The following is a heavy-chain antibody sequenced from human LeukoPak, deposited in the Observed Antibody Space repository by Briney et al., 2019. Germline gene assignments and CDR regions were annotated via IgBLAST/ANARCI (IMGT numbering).Heavy chain of an antibody. J-gene: IGHJ6*02. CDR3: AAGQGHGMDV. V-gene: IGHV3-74*01. Sequence: PGGSLRLSCEASGFNVNSYWMHWVRQAPGKGLVWVSRINSDGSSTSYADSVKGRFTISRDNAKNTLYLQMNSLRAEDTAVYYCAAGQGHGMDVWGQGTTVTVSS. CDR1: GFNVNSYW. CDR2: INSDGSST.